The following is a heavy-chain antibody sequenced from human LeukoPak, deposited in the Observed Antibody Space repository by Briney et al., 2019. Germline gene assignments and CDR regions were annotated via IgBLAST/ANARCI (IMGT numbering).Heavy chain of an antibody. CDR1: GDSVSSNSAA. D-gene: IGHD2-2*01. CDR3: ARWSLHYCSSTSCYGRKDAFDI. CDR2: IYYRSKWYN. J-gene: IGHJ3*02. Sequence: SQTRSLTCAISGDSVSSNSAAWNWIRQSPSRGLEWLGRIYYRSKWYNDYAVSVKSRITINPDTSKNQFSLQLNSVTPEDTAVYYCARWSLHYCSSTSCYGRKDAFDIWGQGTMVTVSS. V-gene: IGHV6-1*01.